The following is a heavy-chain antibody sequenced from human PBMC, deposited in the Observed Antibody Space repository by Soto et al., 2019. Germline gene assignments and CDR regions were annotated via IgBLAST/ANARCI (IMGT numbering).Heavy chain of an antibody. J-gene: IGHJ4*02. V-gene: IGHV4-59*01. CDR3: ARYNSYAIDF. D-gene: IGHD2-2*01. CDR2: IHYSGTT. Sequence: SETLSLTCTVSGGSISNYYWSWIRQPPGKGLEWIANIHYSGTTNYNPSLASRVTISVDTSKNQFSLKLTSVTAADRAIYYCARYNSYAIDFWGQGIQVTVSS. CDR1: GGSISNYY.